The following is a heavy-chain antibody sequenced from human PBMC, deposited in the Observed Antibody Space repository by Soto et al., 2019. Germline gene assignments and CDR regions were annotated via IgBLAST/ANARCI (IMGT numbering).Heavy chain of an antibody. Sequence: EVQLVESGGGLVKPGGSLRLSCAASGFTFSSYSMNWVRQAPGKGLEWVSSISSSSSYIYYADSVKGRFTISRDNAKNSLYLQMNSLRAADTAVYYCARTVGATTGPFDYWGQGTLVTVSS. CDR3: ARTVGATTGPFDY. CDR2: ISSSSSYI. CDR1: GFTFSSYS. D-gene: IGHD1-26*01. V-gene: IGHV3-21*01. J-gene: IGHJ4*02.